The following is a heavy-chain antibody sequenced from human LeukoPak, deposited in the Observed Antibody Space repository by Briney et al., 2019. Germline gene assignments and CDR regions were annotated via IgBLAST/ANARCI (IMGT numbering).Heavy chain of an antibody. CDR1: GFTFSTYT. J-gene: IGHJ4*02. CDR2: VSRNYNYI. V-gene: IGHV3-21*01. CDR3: ARDFGAYVDTVMGHVGRFDS. D-gene: IGHD5-18*01. Sequence: GGSLRLSCAASGFTFSTYTMSWVRQAPGKGLEWVSSVSRNYNYIYYADSVKGRFTISRDDAKNSLFLQMNTLRVEDTAVYFCARDFGAYVDTVMGHVGRFDSWGQGALVTVSS.